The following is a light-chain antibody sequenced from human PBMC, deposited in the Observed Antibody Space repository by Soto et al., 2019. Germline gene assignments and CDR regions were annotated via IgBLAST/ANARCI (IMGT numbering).Light chain of an antibody. CDR1: LPISNY. V-gene: IGKV1-27*01. J-gene: IGKJ4*01. CDR3: QKYTSAHLT. CDR2: AAS. Sequence: DIQITQAPSSLSGSVAERVTITCPSSLPISNYLAWYQQKPGKIPNLLIYAASTLQAGVPSRFSGSGSGTDFTLTISSLQPEDVAAHYCQKYTSAHLTFGGGTKVDIK.